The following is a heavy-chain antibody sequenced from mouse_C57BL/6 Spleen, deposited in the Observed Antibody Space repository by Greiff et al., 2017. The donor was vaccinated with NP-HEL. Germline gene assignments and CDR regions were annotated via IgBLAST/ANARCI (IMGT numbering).Heavy chain of an antibody. Sequence: EVNVVESEGGLVQPGSSMKLSCTASGFTFSDYYMAWVRQVPEKGLEWVANISYDGSSTYYLDSLKSRFIISRDNAKNILYLQMSSLKSEDTATYYCARSLYSNYGYAMDYWGQGTSVTVSS. J-gene: IGHJ4*01. CDR1: GFTFSDYY. V-gene: IGHV5-16*01. D-gene: IGHD2-5*01. CDR3: ARSLYSNYGYAMDY. CDR2: ISYDGSST.